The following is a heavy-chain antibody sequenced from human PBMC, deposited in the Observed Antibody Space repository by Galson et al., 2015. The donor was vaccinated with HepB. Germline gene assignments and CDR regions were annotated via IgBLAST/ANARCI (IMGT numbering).Heavy chain of an antibody. D-gene: IGHD6-19*01. CDR2: IWYDGSNK. V-gene: IGHV3-33*01. Sequence: SLRLSCAASGFTFSSYGMHWVRQAPGKGLEWVAVIWYDGSNKYYADSVKGRFTISRDNSKNTLYLQMNSLRAEDTAVYYCARDSRRYSSGPPLDYWGQGTLVTVSS. CDR1: GFTFSSYG. CDR3: ARDSRRYSSGPPLDY. J-gene: IGHJ4*02.